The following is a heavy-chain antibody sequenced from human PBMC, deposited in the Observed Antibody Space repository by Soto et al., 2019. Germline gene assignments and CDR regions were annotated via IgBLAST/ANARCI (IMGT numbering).Heavy chain of an antibody. Sequence: SGGPLRLSCAASGFTFSNDWMHWVRQAPGKGLEWVSRINADGGSTHYADSVRGRFTISRDNAKNTLFLQLNSLRVEDTAIYYCIKVLTRGVGVPRFYFDSWGQGTLVTVSS. D-gene: IGHD3-9*01. CDR2: INADGGST. CDR1: GFTFSNDW. J-gene: IGHJ4*02. CDR3: IKVLTRGVGVPRFYFDS. V-gene: IGHV3-74*01.